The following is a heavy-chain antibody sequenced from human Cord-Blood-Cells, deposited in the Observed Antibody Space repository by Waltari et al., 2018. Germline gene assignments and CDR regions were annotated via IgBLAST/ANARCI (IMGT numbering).Heavy chain of an antibody. V-gene: IGHV1-69*06. CDR3: ARGGSDILTGPDAFDI. D-gene: IGHD3-9*01. CDR1: GGTFRSYA. Sequence: QVPLVQSGAEVKKPGSSVKVSCKASGGTFRSYAISWVRLAPGQGLEWMGVIIPIFGTANYAQKFQGRVTITADKSTSTAYMELSSLRSEDTAVYYCARGGSDILTGPDAFDIWGQGTMVTVSS. J-gene: IGHJ3*02. CDR2: IIPIFGTA.